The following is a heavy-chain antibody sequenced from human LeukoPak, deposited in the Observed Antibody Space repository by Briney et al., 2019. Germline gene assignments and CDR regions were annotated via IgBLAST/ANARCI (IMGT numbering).Heavy chain of an antibody. CDR2: IYWDDDK. Sequence: SGPTLVKPTQTLKVYCTFSGFSLSTSGVGVGWIRQPPGKALEWLALIYWDDDKRYSPSLKTRLTITKDTSKNQVVLTMTNMDPVDTATYYCAHRLFASGSYRTFDSWGQGTLVTVSS. V-gene: IGHV2-5*02. CDR3: AHRLFASGSYRTFDS. CDR1: GFSLSTSGVG. D-gene: IGHD3-10*01. J-gene: IGHJ4*02.